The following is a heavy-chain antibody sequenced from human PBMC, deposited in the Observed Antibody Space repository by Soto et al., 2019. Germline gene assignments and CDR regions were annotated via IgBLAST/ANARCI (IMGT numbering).Heavy chain of an antibody. J-gene: IGHJ4*02. V-gene: IGHV4-59*08. D-gene: IGHD6-25*01. CDR1: GASISSDY. CDR2: IYYSGST. Sequence: SETLSLTCSVSGASISSDYWSWFRQPPGKGLEYIGNIYYSGSTNYNPSLKSRVTISLDTSKNQFSLRLSSVTAADTAMYYCAGTPQRLAFSSWGQGNLVTGS. CDR3: AGTPQRLAFSS.